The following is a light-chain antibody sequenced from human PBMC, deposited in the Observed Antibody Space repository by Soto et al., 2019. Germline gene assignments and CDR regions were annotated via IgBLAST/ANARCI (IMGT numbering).Light chain of an antibody. CDR3: QQSYSTPFT. CDR2: AAS. J-gene: IGKJ3*01. V-gene: IGKV1-39*01. Sequence: DIQMTQSPSSLSASVGDRVTITCRASQSISSYLNWYQQKPGKAPKLLIYAASSLQSGVPSRFSGCGSGTDFTLTISSLQPEDCATYYCQQSYSTPFTFGPGTKVDIK. CDR1: QSISSY.